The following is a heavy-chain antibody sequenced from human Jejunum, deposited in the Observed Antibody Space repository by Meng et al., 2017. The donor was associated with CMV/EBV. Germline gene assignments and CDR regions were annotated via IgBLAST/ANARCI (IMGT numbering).Heavy chain of an antibody. CDR2: ISSSSSHI. Sequence: SGFSFSSYSMNWVRQAPGKGLEWVSSISSSSSHIYYAESVKGRFTISRDNAKNSLYLQMNSLRVEDTAVYYCARDPSSSSGPDYFDYWGQGTLVTVSS. CDR3: ARDPSSSSGPDYFDY. J-gene: IGHJ4*02. D-gene: IGHD6-6*01. V-gene: IGHV3-21*01. CDR1: GFSFSSYS.